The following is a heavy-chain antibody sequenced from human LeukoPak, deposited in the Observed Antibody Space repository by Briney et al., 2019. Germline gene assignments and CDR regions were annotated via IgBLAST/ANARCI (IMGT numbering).Heavy chain of an antibody. D-gene: IGHD6-13*01. CDR1: GFTVSSNY. Sequence: GGSLRLSCAASGFTVSSNYMSWVRQAPGKGLEWVSVIYSGGSTYYADSVKGRFTVSRDNSKNTLYLQMNSLRAEDTAVYYFARDPTAGTGYWGQGTLVTVSS. CDR3: ARDPTAGTGY. V-gene: IGHV3-66*02. J-gene: IGHJ4*02. CDR2: IYSGGST.